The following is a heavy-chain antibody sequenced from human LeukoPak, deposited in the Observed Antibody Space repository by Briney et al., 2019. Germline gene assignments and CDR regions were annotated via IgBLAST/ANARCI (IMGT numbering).Heavy chain of an antibody. V-gene: IGHV3-23*01. Sequence: PGGTLRLSCAASGFSFGNYGMSWVRQAPGKGLEWVSAISGSGDTTYYADSVKGRFTISRDNSKNTVYLQMNSLRAEDTAVYYCAKDRTGTTGRDWVDPWGQGTLVTVSS. J-gene: IGHJ5*02. CDR3: AKDRTGTTGRDWVDP. D-gene: IGHD1-1*01. CDR1: GFSFGNYG. CDR2: ISGSGDTT.